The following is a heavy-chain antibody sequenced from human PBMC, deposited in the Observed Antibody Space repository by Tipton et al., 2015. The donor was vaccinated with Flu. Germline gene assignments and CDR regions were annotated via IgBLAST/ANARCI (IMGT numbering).Heavy chain of an antibody. CDR3: AKSYGDLNWFDP. CDR1: GYPISNGDY. J-gene: IGHJ5*02. D-gene: IGHD4-17*01. V-gene: IGHV4-61*02. CDR2: IYISGST. Sequence: LRLSCVVSGYPISNGDYWSWIRQPAGKGLEWIGRIYISGSTNYNPSLKSRVTISVDTSKNQFSLKLTSVTAADTAVYYCAKSYGDLNWFDPWGQGTLVTVSS.